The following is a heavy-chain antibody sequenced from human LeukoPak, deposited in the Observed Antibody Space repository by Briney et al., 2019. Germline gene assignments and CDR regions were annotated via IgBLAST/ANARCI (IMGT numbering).Heavy chain of an antibody. D-gene: IGHD4-17*01. V-gene: IGHV1-8*03. CDR2: MNPNSGNT. J-gene: IGHJ6*03. Sequence: ASVKVSCKASGYTFTSYDINWVRQATGQGLEWMGWMNPNSGNTGYAQKFQGRVTITRSTSISTAYMELSSLRSEDTAVYYCARASTVTTVFHYYYYMDVWGKGTTVTVSS. CDR3: ARASTVTTVFHYYYYMDV. CDR1: GYTFTSYD.